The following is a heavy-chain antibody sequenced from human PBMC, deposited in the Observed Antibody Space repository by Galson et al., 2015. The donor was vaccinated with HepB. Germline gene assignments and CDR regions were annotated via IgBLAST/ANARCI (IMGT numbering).Heavy chain of an antibody. CDR2: INASTGNP. J-gene: IGHJ6*03. D-gene: IGHD6-6*01. V-gene: IGHV7-4-1*02. Sequence: SVKVSCKASGYNFNIYAMNWVRQAPGQGLEWMGWINASTGNPTYAQGFTGRFVFSLDTSVSTAYLQISSLKDEDTAVYYCAREAPGYDYYMDVWGKGTTITASS. CDR1: GYNFNIYA. CDR3: AREAPGYDYYMDV.